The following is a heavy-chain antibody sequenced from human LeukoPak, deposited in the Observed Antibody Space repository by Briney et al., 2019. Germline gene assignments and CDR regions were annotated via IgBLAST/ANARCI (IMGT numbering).Heavy chain of an antibody. Sequence: GGSLRLSCAASGFTFSSYGMHWVRQAPGKGLEWVAAILSDGSKEFYTDSVKGRFTISRDNSKNTLYLQMNSLRAEDTAVYYCAKDPYSDCSSTSCYAPFDYWGQGTLVTVSS. V-gene: IGHV3-33*06. CDR1: GFTFSSYG. J-gene: IGHJ4*02. CDR3: AKDPYSDCSSTSCYAPFDY. D-gene: IGHD2-2*01. CDR2: ILSDGSKE.